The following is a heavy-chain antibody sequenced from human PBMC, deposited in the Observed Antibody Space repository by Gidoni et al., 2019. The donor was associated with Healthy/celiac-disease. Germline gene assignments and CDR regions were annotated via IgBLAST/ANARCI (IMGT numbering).Heavy chain of an antibody. J-gene: IGHJ4*02. CDR1: GFTVSSNY. V-gene: IGHV3-53*04. Sequence: EVTLVESGGGLVKPGGYLRLSCAASGFTVSSNYMSWVRQAPGKGLEWVLVIYSGGSTYYADSVKGRFTISRHNSKITLYLQMNSLRAEDTAVYYCAREWDSRGPPGDWGQGTLVTVSS. CDR2: IYSGGST. D-gene: IGHD6-25*01. CDR3: AREWDSRGPPGD.